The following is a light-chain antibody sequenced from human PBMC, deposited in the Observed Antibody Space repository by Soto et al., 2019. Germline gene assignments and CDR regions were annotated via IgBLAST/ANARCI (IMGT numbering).Light chain of an antibody. CDR2: GAS. CDR1: QTVSSY. V-gene: IGKV3-20*01. J-gene: IGKJ5*01. Sequence: NVLTQSPGTLSLSPGERATLSCRASQTVSSYLTWYQQGPGQAPRLLIYGASKRATGIPDRFSGSGSGTDFTLTISRLEPEDFALYYCQQYGTSPITFGQGTRLEIK. CDR3: QQYGTSPIT.